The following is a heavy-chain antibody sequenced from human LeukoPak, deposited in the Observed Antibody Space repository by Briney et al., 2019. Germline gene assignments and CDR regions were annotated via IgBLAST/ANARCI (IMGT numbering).Heavy chain of an antibody. D-gene: IGHD3-10*01. J-gene: IGHJ3*02. V-gene: IGHV4-34*01. Sequence: SETLSLTCAVYGGSFSGYYWSWIRQPPGKGLEWIGEINHSGSTNYNPSLKSRVTISVDTSKNQFSLKLSSVTAADTAVYYCARVGLRQTSGAFDIWGQGTMVTVSS. CDR1: GGSFSGYY. CDR3: ARVGLRQTSGAFDI. CDR2: INHSGST.